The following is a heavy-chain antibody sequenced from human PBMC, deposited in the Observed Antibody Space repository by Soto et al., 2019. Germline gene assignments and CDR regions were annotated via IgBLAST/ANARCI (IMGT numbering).Heavy chain of an antibody. J-gene: IGHJ4*02. Sequence: SVKVSCKASGGTFSSYAISWVRQAPGQGLEWMGGIIPIFGTANYAQKFQGRVTITADESTSTAYMELSSLRSEDTAVYYCATEEGEYNWNYPLSYWGQGTLVTVS. D-gene: IGHD1-7*01. CDR3: ATEEGEYNWNYPLSY. CDR1: GGTFSSYA. V-gene: IGHV1-69*13. CDR2: IIPIFGTA.